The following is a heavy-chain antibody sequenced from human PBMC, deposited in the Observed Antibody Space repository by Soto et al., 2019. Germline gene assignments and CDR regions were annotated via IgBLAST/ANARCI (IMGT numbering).Heavy chain of an antibody. CDR1: GDSISSSYW. J-gene: IGHJ6*02. Sequence: QVQLQESGPGLVKPSGTLSLTCAVSGDSISSSYWWSWVRQPPGKGLEWIGEIYHSGGTNYNPSLKRRVTISVDKSKNQFSLKLSSVTAADTAVYYCARVSGSYYYGMDVWGQGTTVTVSS. CDR2: IYHSGGT. CDR3: ARVSGSYYYGMDV. V-gene: IGHV4-4*02. D-gene: IGHD3-10*01.